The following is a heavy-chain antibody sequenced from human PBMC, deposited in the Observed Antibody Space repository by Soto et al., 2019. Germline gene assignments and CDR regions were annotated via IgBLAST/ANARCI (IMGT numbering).Heavy chain of an antibody. CDR3: TRGRYSPPYYFDY. D-gene: IGHD3-16*02. J-gene: IGHJ4*02. Sequence: GGSLRLSCTGSGFTFGDYPMSWFRQAPGKGLEWVGFIRTKAYSGTTQYAASVKDRFTISRDDSKSIADLHMNSLKTEDTAVYYCTRGRYSPPYYFDYWGQGTLVTVSS. CDR1: GFTFGDYP. V-gene: IGHV3-49*03. CDR2: IRTKAYSGTT.